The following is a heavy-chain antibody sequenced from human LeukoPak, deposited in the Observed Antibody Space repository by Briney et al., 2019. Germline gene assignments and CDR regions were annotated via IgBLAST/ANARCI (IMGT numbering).Heavy chain of an antibody. CDR2: ISGSGGTT. V-gene: IGHV3-23*01. Sequence: PGGSLRLSCAASGFTFSSYALNWVRQAPGKGLEWVSAISGSGGTTYYADSVKGRFTISNDNSKNTLYLQMDSLRAEDTAVYYCARDWNVWYFDYWGQGTLVTVSS. CDR1: GFTFSSYA. D-gene: IGHD1-1*01. CDR3: ARDWNVWYFDY. J-gene: IGHJ4*02.